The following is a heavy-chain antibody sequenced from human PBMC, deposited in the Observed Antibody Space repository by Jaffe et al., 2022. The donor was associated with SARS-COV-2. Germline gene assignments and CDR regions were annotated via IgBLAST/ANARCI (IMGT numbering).Heavy chain of an antibody. CDR2: ISGDGGST. J-gene: IGHJ5*02. V-gene: IGHV3-43*02. CDR1: GFTFDDYA. D-gene: IGHD3-10*01. CDR3: AKDAGSFFGLWWFDP. Sequence: EVQLVESGGGVVQPGGSLRLSCAASGFTFDDYAMHWVRQAPGKGLEWVSLISGDGGSTYYADSVKGRFTISRDNSKNSLYLQMNSLRTEDTALYYCAKDAGSFFGLWWFDPWGQGTLVTVSS.